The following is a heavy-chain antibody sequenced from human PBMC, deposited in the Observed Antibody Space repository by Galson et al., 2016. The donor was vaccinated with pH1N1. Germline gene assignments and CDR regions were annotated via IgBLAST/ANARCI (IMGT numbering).Heavy chain of an antibody. V-gene: IGHV6-1*01. CDR2: TYYRSRWIY. CDR3: AREGVTESGRWENAFAI. D-gene: IGHD1-26*01. J-gene: IGHJ3*02. CDR1: GDSVSSIDAA. Sequence: CAISGDSVSSIDAAWNWIRQSPSGGLEWLGRTYYRSRWIYDYAGSVSGRITMNPDTSKNQFSLQLSSVTPEDTAVYYCAREGVTESGRWENAFAIWGQGTMVTVS.